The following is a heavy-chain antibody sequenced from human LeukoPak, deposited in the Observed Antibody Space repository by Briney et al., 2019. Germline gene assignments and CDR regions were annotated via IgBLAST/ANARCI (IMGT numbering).Heavy chain of an antibody. CDR1: GYTFTKYY. CDR3: AGGGGSYGDV. CDR2: FDPYNGGT. D-gene: IGHD1-26*01. J-gene: IGHJ3*01. V-gene: IGHV1-2*06. Sequence: ASVKVSRKASGYTFTKYYIHWVRQAPGQGREWMGRFDPYNGGTTYAQKFQGRGTITRDTSGSTDYMELSSLRSDDTAVYYCAGGGGSYGDVWGQGTMVAVSS.